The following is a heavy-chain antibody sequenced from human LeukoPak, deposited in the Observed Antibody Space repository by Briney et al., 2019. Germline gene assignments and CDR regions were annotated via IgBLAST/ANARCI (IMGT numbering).Heavy chain of an antibody. V-gene: IGHV4-4*07. CDR3: ARDKRVAVAGTYIYYYYMDV. J-gene: IGHJ6*03. CDR1: GGSISNYY. CDR2: IYISGSGST. Sequence: PSETLSLTCTVSGGSISNYYWSWIRQPPGKGLEWIGRIYISGSGSTNYNPSLKSRVTMSVDTSKNQFSLKLSSVTAADTAVYYCARDKRVAVAGTYIYYYYMDVWGNGTTVTISS. D-gene: IGHD6-19*01.